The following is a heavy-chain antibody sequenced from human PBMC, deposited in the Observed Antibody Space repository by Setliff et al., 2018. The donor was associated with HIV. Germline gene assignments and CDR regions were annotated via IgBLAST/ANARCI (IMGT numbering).Heavy chain of an antibody. V-gene: IGHV1-18*01. J-gene: IGHJ3*02. D-gene: IGHD6-19*01. CDR2: ISTYSDET. Sequence: ASVKVSWKPSGYTFTTYGLSWVRQAPGQGLEWMGWISTYSDETSYSQNLQGRLTMTTDTSTGTAYMELRSLRSDDTAVYYCARVRERIGVAGTDHAFDIWGQGTAVTVSS. CDR1: GYTFTTYG. CDR3: ARVRERIGVAGTDHAFDI.